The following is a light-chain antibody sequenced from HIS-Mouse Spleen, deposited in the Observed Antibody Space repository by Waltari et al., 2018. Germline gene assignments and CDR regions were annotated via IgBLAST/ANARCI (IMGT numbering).Light chain of an antibody. CDR1: TLPKQY. CDR2: KDS. J-gene: IGLJ2*01. CDR3: QSADSSGTYVV. V-gene: IGLV3-25*03. Sequence: SYELTPPPSVSASPGQTARTTCSGDTLPKQYAYWYQQKPGQAPVLVIYKDSERPSRIPERFSGSSSGTTVTLTISGVQAEDEADYYCQSADSSGTYVVFGGGTKLTVL.